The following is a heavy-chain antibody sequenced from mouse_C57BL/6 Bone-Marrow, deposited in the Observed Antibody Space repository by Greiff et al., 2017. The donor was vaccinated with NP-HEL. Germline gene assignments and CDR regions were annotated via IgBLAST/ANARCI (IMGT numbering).Heavy chain of an antibody. CDR2: ISYDGSN. CDR1: GYSITSGYY. D-gene: IGHD2-1*01. V-gene: IGHV3-6*01. J-gene: IGHJ4*01. Sequence: EVQLQESGPGLVKPSQSLSLTCSVTGYSITSGYYWNWIRQFPGNKLEWMGYISYDGSNNYNPSLKNRISITRDTSKNQFFLKLNSVTTEDTATYYCARDKGYYGNSLFLYYYAMDYWGQGTSVTVSS. CDR3: ARDKGYYGNSLFLYYYAMDY.